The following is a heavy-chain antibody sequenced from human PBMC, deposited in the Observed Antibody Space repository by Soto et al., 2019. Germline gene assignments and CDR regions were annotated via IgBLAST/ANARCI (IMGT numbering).Heavy chain of an antibody. CDR2: ISNSGST. D-gene: IGHD6-13*01. V-gene: IGHV3-23*01. J-gene: IGHJ5*02. CDR3: ASRGIGHLFYS. Sequence: PGGSLRLSCAASGVTFSSHAMSWVRQAPGKGLEWVSAISNSGSTYYADSVKGRFTISRDNSKNTLYLQMNSLRAEDTAVYYCASRGIGHLFYSWGQGTLVPVSS. CDR1: GVTFSSHA.